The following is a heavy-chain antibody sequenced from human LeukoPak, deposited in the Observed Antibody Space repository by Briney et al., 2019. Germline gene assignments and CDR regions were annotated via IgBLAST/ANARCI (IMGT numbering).Heavy chain of an antibody. J-gene: IGHJ5*02. V-gene: IGHV1-2*02. Sequence: ASVKVSCKASGGTFSSYAISWVRQAPGQGLEWMGWINPNSGGTNYAQKFQGRVTMTRDTSISTAYMELSRLRSDDTAVYYCARRAKDSSSWRPWGQGTLVTVSS. D-gene: IGHD6-13*01. CDR3: ARRAKDSSSWRP. CDR1: GGTFSSYA. CDR2: INPNSGGT.